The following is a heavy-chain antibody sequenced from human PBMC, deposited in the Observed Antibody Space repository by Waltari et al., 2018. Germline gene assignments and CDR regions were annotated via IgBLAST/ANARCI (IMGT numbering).Heavy chain of an antibody. CDR2: ISLDGVNK. CDR3: AKDAAAAPAYYYYKDV. V-gene: IGHV3-30*18. J-gene: IGHJ6*03. D-gene: IGHD6-13*01. Sequence: QVQLVESGGGVVQPGRSLRLSCAASGFTFSNFAMHWLRQAPGKGLEWVEVISLDGVNKDYGDSVKGRFTISRDNSKNTLYLQMNSLRAEDTAVYYCAKDAAAAPAYYYYKDVWGKGTTVTISS. CDR1: GFTFSNFA.